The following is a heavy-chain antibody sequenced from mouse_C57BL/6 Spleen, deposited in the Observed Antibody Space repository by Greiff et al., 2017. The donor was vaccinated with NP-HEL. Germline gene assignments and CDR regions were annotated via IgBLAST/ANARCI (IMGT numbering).Heavy chain of an antibody. CDR3: ARPSCGSRWFAY. CDR1: GYTFTDYY. D-gene: IGHD1-1*01. CDR2: INPYNGGT. J-gene: IGHJ3*01. Sequence: EVQLQQSGPVLVKPGASVKMSCKASGYTFTDYYMNWVKQSHGKSLEWIGVINPYNGGTSYNQKFKGKATLTVDKSSSTAYMELNSLTSEDSAVYYCARPSCGSRWFAYWGQGTLVTVSA. V-gene: IGHV1-19*01.